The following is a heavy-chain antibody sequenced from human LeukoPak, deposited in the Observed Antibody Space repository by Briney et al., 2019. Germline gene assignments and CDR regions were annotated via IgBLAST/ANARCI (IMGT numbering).Heavy chain of an antibody. CDR2: IHYSGST. V-gene: IGHV4-59*08. D-gene: IGHD3-22*01. CDR1: GVSISNYY. CDR3: AKVSDRDSSGYYWGFEY. Sequence: PSETLSLTCTFFGVSISNYYWSWIRQPPGKGLEWIGYIHYSGSTNYNPSLKSRVTISVDTSRNQFSLKLTSVTAADTAVYYCAKVSDRDSSGYYWGFEYWGQGTLVTVSS. J-gene: IGHJ4*02.